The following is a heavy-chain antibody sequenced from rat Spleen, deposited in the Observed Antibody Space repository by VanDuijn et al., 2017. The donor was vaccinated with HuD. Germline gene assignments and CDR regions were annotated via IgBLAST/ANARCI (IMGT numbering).Heavy chain of an antibody. D-gene: IGHD1-10*01. J-gene: IGHJ2*01. CDR2: ISPVTSNT. CDR1: GFTFSNSG. Sequence: EVQLVESGGDLVQPGRSLKLSCAASGFTFSNSGMAWVRQAPTKALEWVASISPVTSNTYYRDSVKGRFTISRDNAKNTLYLQMDSLRSEDTATYFCARPYNNYFDYWGQGVMVTVSS. V-gene: IGHV5S13*01. CDR3: ARPYNNYFDY.